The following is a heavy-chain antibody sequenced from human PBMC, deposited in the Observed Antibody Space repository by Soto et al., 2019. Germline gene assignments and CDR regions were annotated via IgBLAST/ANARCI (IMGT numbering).Heavy chain of an antibody. CDR3: AMTVGATTGFDY. J-gene: IGHJ4*02. CDR1: GFTFSSYA. D-gene: IGHD1-26*01. Sequence: EVQLLESGGGLVQPGGSLRLSCAASGFTFSSYAMSWVRQAPGKGLEWVSAISGSGGSTYYADSVKGRFTISRDNSKNPLYLQMNSLRAEDTAVYYCAMTVGATTGFDYWGQGTLVTVSS. V-gene: IGHV3-23*01. CDR2: ISGSGGST.